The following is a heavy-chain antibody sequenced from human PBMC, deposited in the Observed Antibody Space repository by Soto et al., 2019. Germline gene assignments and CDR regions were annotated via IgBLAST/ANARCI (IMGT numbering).Heavy chain of an antibody. CDR3: ATIWGSVVAPYYFDS. CDR2: ISSGSSSI. J-gene: IGHJ4*02. V-gene: IGHV3-48*02. Sequence: EVQLVESGGGLVQPGGSLRLSCAASGFTFSSYSMNWVRQAPGKGLEWVSFISSGSSSIYYVDSVKGRFTISRDNAKNSLYLQMNGLRDEDTAVYYCATIWGSVVAPYYFDSWSQGTLVTVSS. CDR1: GFTFSSYS. D-gene: IGHD2-15*01.